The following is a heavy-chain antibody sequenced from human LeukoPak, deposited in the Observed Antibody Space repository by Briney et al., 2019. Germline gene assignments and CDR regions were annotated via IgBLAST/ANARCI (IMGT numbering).Heavy chain of an antibody. Sequence: PSETPSLTCTVSGGSISSYYWSWIRQPPGKGLEWIGYIYYSGSTNYNPSLKSRVTISVDTSKNQFSLKLSSVTAADTAVYYCARDRAATNWFDPWGQGTLVTVSS. J-gene: IGHJ5*02. CDR1: GGSISSYY. D-gene: IGHD2-15*01. V-gene: IGHV4-59*01. CDR3: ARDRAATNWFDP. CDR2: IYYSGST.